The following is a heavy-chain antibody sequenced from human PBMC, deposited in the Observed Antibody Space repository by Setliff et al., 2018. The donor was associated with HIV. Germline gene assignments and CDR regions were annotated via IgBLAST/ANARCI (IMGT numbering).Heavy chain of an antibody. CDR3: ARLFQWMSYSFDI. Sequence: SETLSLTCTVSGYSISSGYYWGWIRQPPGKGLEWIANIYHSGSTYYNPSLKSRLTISVDTSKDQFSLKLNSITAADTGVYYCARLFQWMSYSFDIWGQGTVVTVSS. V-gene: IGHV4-38-2*02. CDR1: GYSISSGYY. D-gene: IGHD5-12*01. CDR2: IYHSGST. J-gene: IGHJ3*02.